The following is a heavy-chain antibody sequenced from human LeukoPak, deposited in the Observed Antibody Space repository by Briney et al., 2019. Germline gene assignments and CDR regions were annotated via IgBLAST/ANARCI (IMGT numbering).Heavy chain of an antibody. CDR2: IYYSGST. D-gene: IGHD7-27*01. J-gene: IGHJ4*02. V-gene: IGHV4-39*01. Sequence: SETLSLTCTVSGGSISSSSYYWGWNRQPPGKGLEWIGSIYYSGSTYYNPSLKSRVTISVDTSKNQFSLKLSSVTAADTAVYYCARQNWDYLPSIFDYWGQGTLVTVSS. CDR3: ARQNWDYLPSIFDY. CDR1: GGSISSSSYY.